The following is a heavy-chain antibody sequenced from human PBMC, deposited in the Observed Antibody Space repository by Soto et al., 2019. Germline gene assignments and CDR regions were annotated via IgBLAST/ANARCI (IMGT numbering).Heavy chain of an antibody. CDR2: TYYRSKWYN. CDR3: ARDRNWNYGGGDNWFDP. V-gene: IGHV6-1*01. Sequence: SQTLSLTCAISGDSVSSNSAAWNWIRQSPSRGLEWLGRTYYRSKWYNDYAVSVKSRITINPDTSKNQFSPQLNSVTPEDTAVYYCARDRNWNYGGGDNWFDPWGQGTLVTVSS. J-gene: IGHJ5*02. D-gene: IGHD1-7*01. CDR1: GDSVSSNSAA.